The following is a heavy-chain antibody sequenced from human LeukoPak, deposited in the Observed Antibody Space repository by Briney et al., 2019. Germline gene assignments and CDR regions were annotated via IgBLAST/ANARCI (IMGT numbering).Heavy chain of an antibody. V-gene: IGHV3-30-3*01. Sequence: GGSLRLSCAASGFIFSNYAIHWVRQAPGKGLEWVAVLSSDGSNKYYADSVKGRFTISRDNSKNTLYLQMNSLRAEDTAVYYCAREYYYDSSGYSNNWGQGTLVTVSS. J-gene: IGHJ4*02. CDR1: GFIFSNYA. D-gene: IGHD3-22*01. CDR3: AREYYYDSSGYSNN. CDR2: LSSDGSNK.